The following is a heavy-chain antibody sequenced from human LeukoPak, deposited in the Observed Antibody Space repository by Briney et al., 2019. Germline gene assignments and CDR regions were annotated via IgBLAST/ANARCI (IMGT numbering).Heavy chain of an antibody. CDR3: ARERGYSYGPGNFDY. CDR1: GFTFSSYA. J-gene: IGHJ4*02. CDR2: ISGSGGST. Sequence: GGSLRLSCAASGFTFSSYAMSWVRQAPGKGLEWVSAISGSGGSTYYADSVKGRFTISRDNSKNTLYLQMNSLRAEDTAVYYCARERGYSYGPGNFDYWGQGPLVTVSS. D-gene: IGHD5-18*01. V-gene: IGHV3-23*01.